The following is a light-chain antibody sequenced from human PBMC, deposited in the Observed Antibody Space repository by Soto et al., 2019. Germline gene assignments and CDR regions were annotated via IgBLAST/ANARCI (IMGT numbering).Light chain of an antibody. J-gene: IGKJ2*01. Sequence: EIVLTQSPATLSVSLGESATLSCGASQTVSSRYLAWYQQRPGLAPRLLMYDASSTAAGIPDRFSGSGSGRVVTLTISRLEPEDSAVYYCQQYGSSNPYTFGQGTKLEIK. CDR2: DAS. CDR1: QTVSSRY. V-gene: IGKV3D-20*01. CDR3: QQYGSSNPYT.